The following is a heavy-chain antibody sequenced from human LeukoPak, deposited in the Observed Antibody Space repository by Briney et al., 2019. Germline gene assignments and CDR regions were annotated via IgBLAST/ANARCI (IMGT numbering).Heavy chain of an antibody. J-gene: IGHJ4*02. CDR1: GGSISSGSFY. D-gene: IGHD2-2*01. CDR2: IYTGGST. V-gene: IGHV4-61*02. Sequence: SSETLSLTCTVSGGSISSGSFYWSWIRQPAGEGLEWIGRIYTGGSTNYNPSLKSRVAISVDTPKNQFSLKLSSVTAADTAVYYCARDSGPYQLGFEYWGQGTLVTVSS. CDR3: ARDSGPYQLGFEY.